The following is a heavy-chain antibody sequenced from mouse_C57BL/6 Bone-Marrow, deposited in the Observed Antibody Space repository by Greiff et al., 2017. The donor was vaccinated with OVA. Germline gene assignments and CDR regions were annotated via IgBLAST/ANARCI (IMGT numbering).Heavy chain of an antibody. Sequence: EVQLQQSGPELVKPGASVKIPCKASGYTFTDYNMDWVKQSHGKSLEWIGDINPNNGGTIYNQKFKGKATLTVDKSSSTAYMELRSLTSEDTAVYYCARRDYGYAWFAYWGQGTLVTVSA. CDR3: ARRDYGYAWFAY. D-gene: IGHD2-2*01. CDR2: INPNNGGT. CDR1: GYTFTDYN. V-gene: IGHV1-18*01. J-gene: IGHJ3*01.